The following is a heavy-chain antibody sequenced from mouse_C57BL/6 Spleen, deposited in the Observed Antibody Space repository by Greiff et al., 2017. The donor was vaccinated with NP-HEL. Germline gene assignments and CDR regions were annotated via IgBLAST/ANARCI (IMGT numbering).Heavy chain of an antibody. CDR3: TRNYGSFLYFDY. CDR1: GYTFTDYE. CDR2: IDPETGGT. Sequence: VQLQQSGAELVRPGASVTLSCKASGYTFTDYEMHWVKQTPVHGLEWIGAIDPETGGTAYNQKFKGKAILTADKSSSTAYMELRSLTSEDSAVYYCTRNYGSFLYFDYWGQGTTLTVSS. D-gene: IGHD1-1*01. J-gene: IGHJ2*01. V-gene: IGHV1-15*01.